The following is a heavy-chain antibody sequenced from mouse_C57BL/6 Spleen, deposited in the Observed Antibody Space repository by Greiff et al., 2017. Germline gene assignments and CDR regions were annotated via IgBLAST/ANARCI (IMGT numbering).Heavy chain of an antibody. J-gene: IGHJ4*01. Sequence: VKLMESGPELVKPGASVKISCKASGYAFSSSWMNWVKQRPGKGLEWIGRIDPGDGDTNYNGKVKGKATLTADKSSSTAYMQLSSLTSEDSAVYFCASYRDDAMCYWGNGTSVTVSS. V-gene: IGHV1-82*01. CDR3: ASYRDDAMCY. CDR2: IDPGDGDT. D-gene: IGHD2-12*01. CDR1: GYAFSSSW.